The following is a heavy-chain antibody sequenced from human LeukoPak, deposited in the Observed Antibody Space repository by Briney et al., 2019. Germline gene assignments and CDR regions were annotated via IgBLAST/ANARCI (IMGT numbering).Heavy chain of an antibody. CDR1: RYTLTDYY. Sequence: ASVPVSCKASRYTLTDYYIHWVQQAPGRGLAWMGRVDPEGGETIYAEQFQGRVTITADTSTDTAYLELISLRSEDTAVYYCATERIGYGSGRRCYMDVWGKGTTVTVSS. J-gene: IGHJ6*03. CDR2: VDPEGGET. V-gene: IGHV1-69-2*01. CDR3: ATERIGYGSGRRCYMDV. D-gene: IGHD3-10*01.